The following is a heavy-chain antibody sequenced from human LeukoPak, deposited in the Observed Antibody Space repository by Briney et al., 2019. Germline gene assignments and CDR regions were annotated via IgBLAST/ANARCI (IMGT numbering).Heavy chain of an antibody. CDR2: IYYSGST. J-gene: IGHJ4*02. V-gene: IGHV4-59*08. Sequence: SETLSLTCTVSGGSISGYFWSWIRQPPGKGLEWIGYIYYSGSTNYNPSLKSRVTISVDTSKNQFSLKLSSVTAADTAVYYCARGTRVAAADFDYWGQGTLVTVSS. CDR1: GGSISGYF. CDR3: ARGTRVAAADFDY. D-gene: IGHD6-13*01.